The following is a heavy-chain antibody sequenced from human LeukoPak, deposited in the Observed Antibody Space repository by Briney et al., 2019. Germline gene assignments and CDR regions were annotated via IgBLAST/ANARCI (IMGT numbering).Heavy chain of an antibody. CDR1: GFTFSSYS. CDR2: ISSSSSYI. D-gene: IGHD4-17*01. V-gene: IGHV3-21*01. Sequence: GGSLRLSCAASGFTFSSYSMNWVRQAPGKGLEWVSSISSSSSYIYYADSVKGRFTISRDNAKNSLYLQMNSLRAEDTAVYYCARDPSGDYPQYYYYYYGMDVWGQGTTVTVSS. CDR3: ARDPSGDYPQYYYYYYGMDV. J-gene: IGHJ6*02.